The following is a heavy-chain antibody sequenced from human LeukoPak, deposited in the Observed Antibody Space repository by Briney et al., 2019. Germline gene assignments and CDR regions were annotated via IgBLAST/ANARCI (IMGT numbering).Heavy chain of an antibody. D-gene: IGHD4/OR15-4a*01. J-gene: IGHJ4*02. CDR3: ANPAMVVTQIGSFDY. CDR2: ISGSGAST. V-gene: IGHV3-23*01. CDR1: GFTFSSYA. Sequence: PGGSLRLSCAASGFTFSSYAMNWARQAPGKGLEWVSAISGSGASTYYADSVKGRFTISRDNSKDTLYLQMNSLRAEDTAIYYCANPAMVVTQIGSFDYWGQGTLVTVSS.